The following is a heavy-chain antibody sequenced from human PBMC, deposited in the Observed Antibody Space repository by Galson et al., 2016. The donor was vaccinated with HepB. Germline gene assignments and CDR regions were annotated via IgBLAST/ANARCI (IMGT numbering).Heavy chain of an antibody. J-gene: IGHJ4*01. Sequence: TLSLTCTVSGVSIGSSSYFWGWVRQPPGKGLEWIGSIYYSGNSYYNPSLKSRVTISVDTPKNQFSLKLTSLTAVDTAVYYCARAGIGGAGRGTVNDQWGQGTLVTVSS. CDR3: ARAGIGGAGRGTVNDQ. D-gene: IGHD3-10*01. CDR1: GVSIGSSSYF. V-gene: IGHV4-39*07. CDR2: IYYSGNS.